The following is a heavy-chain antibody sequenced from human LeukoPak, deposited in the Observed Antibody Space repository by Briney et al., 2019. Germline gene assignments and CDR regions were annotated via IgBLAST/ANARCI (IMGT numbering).Heavy chain of an antibody. CDR3: ARDVKTVIMVPAAIRWFDP. CDR2: INHSGST. CDR1: GGSFSGYY. J-gene: IGHJ5*02. D-gene: IGHD2-2*02. Sequence: TSETLSLTCAVYGGSFSGYYWSWIRQPPGKGLEWIGEINHSGSTNYNPSLKSRVTISVDTSKNQFSLKLSSVTAADTAVYYCARDVKTVIMVPAAIRWFDPWGQGTLVTVSS. V-gene: IGHV4-34*01.